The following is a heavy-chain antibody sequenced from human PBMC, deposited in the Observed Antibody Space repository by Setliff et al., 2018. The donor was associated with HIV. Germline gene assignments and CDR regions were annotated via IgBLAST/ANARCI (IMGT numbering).Heavy chain of an antibody. CDR1: GVSVGRGDYY. D-gene: IGHD6-6*01. V-gene: IGHV4-31*03. J-gene: IGHJ4*02. CDR3: ATRPRIAARPFDY. Sequence: PSETLSLTCTVSGVSVGRGDYYWHWIRQHPEKALEWIGYIFHSGDTYYNPSLKSRISMSVDTSKSQFSLELTSLTAADTAVYYCATRPRIAARPFDYWGQGMLVTVSS. CDR2: IFHSGDT.